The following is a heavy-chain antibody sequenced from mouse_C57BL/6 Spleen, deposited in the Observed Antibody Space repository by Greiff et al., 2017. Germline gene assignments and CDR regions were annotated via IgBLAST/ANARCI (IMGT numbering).Heavy chain of an antibody. CDR2: INPNYGTT. J-gene: IGHJ2*01. CDR1: GYSFTDYN. CDR3: ARRDWDGFDY. V-gene: IGHV1-39*01. Sequence: EVKLMEPGPELVKPGASVKISCKASGYSFTDYNMNWVKQSNGKSLEWIGVINPNYGTTSYNQKFKGKATLTVDQASSTAYMQRNSLTSEDSAVYYCARRDWDGFDYWGQGTTLTVSS. D-gene: IGHD4-1*01.